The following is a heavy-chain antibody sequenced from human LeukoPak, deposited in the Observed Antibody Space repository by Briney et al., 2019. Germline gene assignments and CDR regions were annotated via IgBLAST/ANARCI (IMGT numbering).Heavy chain of an antibody. CDR3: AREFVTTGTFDY. V-gene: IGHV3-33*01. CDR1: GFTFSSYG. J-gene: IGHJ4*02. D-gene: IGHD4-17*01. CDR2: IWYDGSNT. Sequence: PGGSLRLSCAASGFTFSSYGMHWVRQAPGKGLEWVAVIWYDGSNTYYADSVRGRFTISRDNAKNSLYLQMNSLRAEDTAVYYCAREFVTTGTFDYWGQGTLVTVSS.